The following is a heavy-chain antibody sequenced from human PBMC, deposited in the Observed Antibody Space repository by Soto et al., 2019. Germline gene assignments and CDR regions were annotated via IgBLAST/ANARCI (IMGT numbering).Heavy chain of an antibody. CDR3: ARDGATTGHWDY. CDR2: ISVSSSTI. J-gene: IGHJ4*02. D-gene: IGHD1-26*01. CDR1: GFTFSTFS. V-gene: IGHV3-48*02. Sequence: EVQLVESGGDLVQPGGSLRLSCAASGFTFSTFSMNWVRQAPGKGLEWISYISVSSSTIHYADSVKGRFTISRDNAKSSLYLQMDSLRDEDTAVYYCARDGATTGHWDYWGQGTLATVSS.